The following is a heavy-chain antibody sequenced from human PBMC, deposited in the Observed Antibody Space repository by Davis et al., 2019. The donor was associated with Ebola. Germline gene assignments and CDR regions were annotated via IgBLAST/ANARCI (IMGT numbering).Heavy chain of an antibody. CDR3: TTPGGQDSGYDVFDI. V-gene: IGHV1-46*03. J-gene: IGHJ3*02. CDR2: TNPNDGRT. Sequence: ASVKVSFQASGHTFTNYYMHWVRQAPGQGLEWMGMTNPNDGRTIYAQKFQGRVTVTRDTSTTTVYMDLSSLRSEDTALYYCTTPGGQDSGYDVFDIWGQGTMVTVSS. D-gene: IGHD5-12*01. CDR1: GHTFTNYY.